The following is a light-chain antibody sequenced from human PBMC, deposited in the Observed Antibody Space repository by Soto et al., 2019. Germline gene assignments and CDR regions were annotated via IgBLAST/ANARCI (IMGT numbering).Light chain of an antibody. V-gene: IGLV2-14*01. CDR1: SSDIGGYNF. Sequence: QSVLTQPASVSGSPGQSITISCTGSSSDIGGYNFVSWYQQYPGKAPKLIIYDVTNRPSGVSNRFSGSKSGNTASLTISGLQAEDEADYYCNSYASTTTLVFGAGTKVTVL. J-gene: IGLJ1*01. CDR3: NSYASTTTLV. CDR2: DVT.